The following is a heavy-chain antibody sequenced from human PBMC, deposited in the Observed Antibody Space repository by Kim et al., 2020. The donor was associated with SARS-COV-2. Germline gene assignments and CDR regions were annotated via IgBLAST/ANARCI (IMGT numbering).Heavy chain of an antibody. D-gene: IGHD5-18*01. J-gene: IGHJ6*02. V-gene: IGHV1-69*01. CDR3: ARTGYSYPYYYYYGMDV. Sequence: FQGRVTITADDSTSTAYMELSSLRSEDTAVYYCARTGYSYPYYYYYGMDVWGQGTTVTVSS.